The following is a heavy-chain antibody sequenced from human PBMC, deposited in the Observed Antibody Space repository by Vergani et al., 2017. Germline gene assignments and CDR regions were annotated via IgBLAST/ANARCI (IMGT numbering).Heavy chain of an antibody. Sequence: QLQLQESGPGLVKPSETLSLTCTVSGGSISSGGYYWGWIRQPPGKGLEWIGSIYYSGSTYYNPSLKSRVTISVDTSKNQFSLKLSSVAAADTAVYYCARSLQRYNWFDPWGQGTLVTVSS. CDR2: IYYSGST. CDR1: GGSISSGGYY. J-gene: IGHJ5*02. V-gene: IGHV4-39*01. D-gene: IGHD5-18*01. CDR3: ARSLQRYNWFDP.